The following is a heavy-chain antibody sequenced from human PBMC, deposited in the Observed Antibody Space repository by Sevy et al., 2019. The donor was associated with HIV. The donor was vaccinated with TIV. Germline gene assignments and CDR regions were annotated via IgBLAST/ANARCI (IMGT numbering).Heavy chain of an antibody. CDR3: AKGTSSGYDY. CDR1: GFTFSSYG. Sequence: GGSLRLSCAASGFTFSSYGMHWVRQAPGKGLEWVAVISYDGSNKYYADSVKGRFTISRDNSKNTLYLQMNSLRAEDTAVHYCAKGTSSGYDYWGQGTLVTVSS. V-gene: IGHV3-30*18. CDR2: ISYDGSNK. D-gene: IGHD6-19*01. J-gene: IGHJ4*02.